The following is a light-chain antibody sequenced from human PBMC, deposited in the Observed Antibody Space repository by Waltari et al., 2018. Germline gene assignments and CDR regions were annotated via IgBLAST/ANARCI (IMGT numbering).Light chain of an antibody. CDR3: YSTDSSVNQVV. CDR1: ALPKSS. CDR2: EDS. J-gene: IGLJ2*01. Sequence: SYELTQPPSVSVSPGQTATITCSGDALPKSSAYWDQLTSGQAPVLVIYEDSKRPSGIPARFSGFSPGTLVTLTISGAQVEDEADYFCYSTDSSVNQVVFGGGTKLTVL. V-gene: IGLV3-10*01.